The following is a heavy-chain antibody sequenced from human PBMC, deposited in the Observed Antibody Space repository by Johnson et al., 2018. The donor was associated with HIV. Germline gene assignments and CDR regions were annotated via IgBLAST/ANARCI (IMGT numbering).Heavy chain of an antibody. CDR1: GFTFDDYA. V-gene: IGHV3-43D*03. CDR2: ISWYGGST. CDR3: AKGIAVAGGDAFDI. J-gene: IGHJ3*02. Sequence: EVQLVESGGGVVQPGGSLRLSCAASGFTFDDYAMHWVRQAPGKGLEWVSLISWYGGSTYYADSVKGRFTISRDNSKNSLYLQMNSLRAEDTALYYCAKGIAVAGGDAFDIWGQGTMVTVSS. D-gene: IGHD6-19*01.